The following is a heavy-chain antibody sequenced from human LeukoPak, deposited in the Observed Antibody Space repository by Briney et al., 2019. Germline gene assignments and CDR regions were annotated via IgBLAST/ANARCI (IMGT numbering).Heavy chain of an antibody. V-gene: IGHV3-21*01. D-gene: IGHD6-13*01. CDR2: ISSSSSYI. Sequence: GGSLRPSCAASGFTFTSYCTNCVRQAPGKGLEWVSSISSSSSYIYYADSVKGRFTISRDNAKNSLYLQMNSLRAEDTAVYYCARGRPYSSSWYGGDFDYWGQGTLVTVSS. J-gene: IGHJ4*02. CDR1: GFTFTSYC. CDR3: ARGRPYSSSWYGGDFDY.